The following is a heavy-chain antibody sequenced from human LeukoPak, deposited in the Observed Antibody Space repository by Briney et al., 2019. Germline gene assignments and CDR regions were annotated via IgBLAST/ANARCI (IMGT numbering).Heavy chain of an antibody. D-gene: IGHD4-17*01. CDR1: GFTFSSYA. J-gene: IGHJ6*02. CDR2: ISGSGVST. V-gene: IGHV3-23*01. CDR3: AKANSGDYVRNVYGTDV. Sequence: GGSLRLSCAASGFTFSSYAMSWVRQAPGKGLEWVSTISGSGVSTYYADSVKGRFTISRDNSKNTLYLQMNSLRAEDTAVYYCAKANSGDYVRNVYGTDVWGQGTTVTVSS.